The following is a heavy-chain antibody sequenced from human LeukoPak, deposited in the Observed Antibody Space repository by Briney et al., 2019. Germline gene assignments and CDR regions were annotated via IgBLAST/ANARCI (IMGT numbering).Heavy chain of an antibody. CDR2: MNPNSGNT. D-gene: IGHD2-15*01. J-gene: IGHJ5*02. CDR3: ARGPSCSGMSRPYWFDP. V-gene: IGHV1-8*01. CDR1: GYTFTSND. Sequence: ASVNVSCKASGYTFTSNDINWVRQATGQGLEWMGWMNPNSGNTGYAQKFQGRLTMTRNTSISTAYMELSSLRSDDTAVYYCARGPSCSGMSRPYWFDPWGEGTLVTVSS.